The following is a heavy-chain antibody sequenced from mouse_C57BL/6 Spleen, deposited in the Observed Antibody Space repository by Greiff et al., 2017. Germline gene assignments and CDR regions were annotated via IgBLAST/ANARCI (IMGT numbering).Heavy chain of an antibody. Sequence: EVQLVESGGGLVKPGGSLKLSCAASGFTFSDYGMHWVRQAPEKGLEWVAYISSGSSPIYYADTVKGRFTISRDNAKNTLFLQMTSLRSEDTAMYYCATLYSNLDYWGQGTTLTVSS. CDR1: GFTFSDYG. CDR2: ISSGSSPI. CDR3: ATLYSNLDY. D-gene: IGHD2-5*01. J-gene: IGHJ2*01. V-gene: IGHV5-17*01.